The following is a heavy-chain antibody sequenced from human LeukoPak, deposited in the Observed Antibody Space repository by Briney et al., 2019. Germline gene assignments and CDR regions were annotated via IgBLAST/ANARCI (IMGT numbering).Heavy chain of an antibody. CDR2: ISGSGGNT. CDR3: AKDRGGLTGRESDY. Sequence: PGGSLRLSCAASGFTVSSNYMSWVRQAPGKGLEWVSAISGSGGNTYYADSVKGRFTISRDNSKNTLYLQMNSLRAEDTAVYYCAKDRGGLTGRESDYWGQGTLVTVSS. V-gene: IGHV3-23*01. J-gene: IGHJ4*02. D-gene: IGHD3-9*01. CDR1: GFTVSSNY.